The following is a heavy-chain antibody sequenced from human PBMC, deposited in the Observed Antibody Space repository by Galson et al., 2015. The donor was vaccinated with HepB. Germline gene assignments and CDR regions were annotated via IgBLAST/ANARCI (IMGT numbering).Heavy chain of an antibody. J-gene: IGHJ4*02. CDR3: AREGWDGEGALGFDY. V-gene: IGHV1-69*06. CDR2: IIPIFGTA. Sequence: SVKVSCKASGGTFSSYAISWVRQAPGQGLEWMGGIIPIFGTANYAQKFQGRVTITADKSTSTAYMELSSLRSEDTAVYYCAREGWDGEGALGFDYWGQGTLVTVSS. CDR1: GGTFSSYA. D-gene: IGHD1-26*01.